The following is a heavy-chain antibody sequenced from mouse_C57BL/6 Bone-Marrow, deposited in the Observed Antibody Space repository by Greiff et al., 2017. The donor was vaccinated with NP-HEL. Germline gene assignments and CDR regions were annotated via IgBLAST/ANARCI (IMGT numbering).Heavy chain of an antibody. V-gene: IGHV14-4*01. CDR2: IDPENGDT. J-gene: IGHJ2*01. D-gene: IGHD3-3*01. Sequence: VHVKQSGAELVRPGASVKLSCTASGFNIKDDYMHWVKQRPEQGLEWIGWIDPENGDTEYASKFQGKATITADTSSNTAYLQLSSLTSEDTAVYYCTRGQGYFDYWGQGTTLTVSS. CDR1: GFNIKDDY. CDR3: TRGQGYFDY.